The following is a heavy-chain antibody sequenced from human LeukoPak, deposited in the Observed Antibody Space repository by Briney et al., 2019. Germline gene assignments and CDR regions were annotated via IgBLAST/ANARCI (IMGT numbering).Heavy chain of an antibody. CDR1: GFTLSSYA. J-gene: IGHJ6*02. CDR2: ISYDGSNK. CDR3: ARDFSPGSTSHYYYYYGMDV. V-gene: IGHV3-30*04. D-gene: IGHD2-2*01. Sequence: GRSLRLSCAASGFTLSSYAMHWVRQAPGKGLEWVAVISYDGSNKYYADSVKGRFTISRDNSKNTPYLQMNSLRAEDTAVYYCARDFSPGSTSHYYYYYGMDVWGQGTTVTVSS.